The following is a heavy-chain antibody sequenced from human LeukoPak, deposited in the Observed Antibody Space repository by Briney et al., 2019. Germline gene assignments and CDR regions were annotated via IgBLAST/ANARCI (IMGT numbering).Heavy chain of an antibody. V-gene: IGHV4-4*07. D-gene: IGHD3-3*01. Sequence: SETLSLTCTVAGGSISSYYWSWIRQPAGKGLEWIGRIYTSGSTNYNPSLKSRVTMSVDTSKNQFSLKLISVTAADTAVYYCARESEPYYDFWSGPGWFDPWGQGTLVTVSS. CDR2: IYTSGST. CDR1: GGSISSYY. CDR3: ARESEPYYDFWSGPGWFDP. J-gene: IGHJ5*02.